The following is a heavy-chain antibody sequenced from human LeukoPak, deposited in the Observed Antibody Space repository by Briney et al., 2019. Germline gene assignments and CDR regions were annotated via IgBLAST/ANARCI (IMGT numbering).Heavy chain of an antibody. CDR3: AGGRTYYYDSSGSQRRYYFDY. V-gene: IGHV4-34*01. CDR2: INHSGST. D-gene: IGHD3-22*01. J-gene: IGHJ4*02. Sequence: SETLSLTCAVYGGSFSGYYWSWIRQPPGKGLEWIGEINHSGSTNYNPSLKSRVTISVDTSKNQFSLKLSSVTAADTAVYYCAGGRTYYYDSSGSQRRYYFDYWGQGTLVTVSS. CDR1: GGSFSGYY.